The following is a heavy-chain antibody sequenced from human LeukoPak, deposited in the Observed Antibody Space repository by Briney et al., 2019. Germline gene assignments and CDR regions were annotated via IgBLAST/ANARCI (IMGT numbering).Heavy chain of an antibody. D-gene: IGHD2-15*01. CDR2: IIPIFGTA. Sequence: GASVKVSCKASGGTFSSYAISWVRQAPGQGLEWMGGIIPIFGTANYAQKFQGRVTITRDTSASTAYMELSSLRSEDTAVYYCARNYCSGGSCYFYYYGMDVWGQGTTVTVSS. V-gene: IGHV1-69*05. CDR3: ARNYCSGGSCYFYYYGMDV. J-gene: IGHJ6*02. CDR1: GGTFSSYA.